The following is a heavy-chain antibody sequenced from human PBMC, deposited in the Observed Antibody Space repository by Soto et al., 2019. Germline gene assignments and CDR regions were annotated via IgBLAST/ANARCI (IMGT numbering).Heavy chain of an antibody. J-gene: IGHJ5*02. CDR3: ARGKDVRAEICNRFDP. Sequence: ASVKVSCKASGGTLSGYYMHWVRQAPGQGLEWMGWINPNSGGTNYAQKFEARVTMSRDTSIRTVYMELRRLRSDDTAVYFCARGKDVRAEICNRFDPWGQGTQVTVSS. CDR2: INPNSGGT. V-gene: IGHV1-2*02. CDR1: GGTLSGYY.